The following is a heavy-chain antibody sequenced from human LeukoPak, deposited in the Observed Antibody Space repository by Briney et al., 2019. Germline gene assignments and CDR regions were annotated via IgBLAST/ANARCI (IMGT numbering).Heavy chain of an antibody. Sequence: PGGSLRLSCAASGFTFDDYGMSWVRHAPGKGLEWVSGINWNGGSTVYADSVKGRFTISRDNAKNSLYLQMNSLRAEDTALYYCARERKTYSSSWYFDYWGQGTLVTVSS. J-gene: IGHJ4*02. CDR3: ARERKTYSSSWYFDY. V-gene: IGHV3-20*04. CDR1: GFTFDDYG. D-gene: IGHD6-13*01. CDR2: INWNGGST.